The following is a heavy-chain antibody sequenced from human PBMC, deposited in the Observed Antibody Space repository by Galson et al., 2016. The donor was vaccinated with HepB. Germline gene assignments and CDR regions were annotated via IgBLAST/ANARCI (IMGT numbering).Heavy chain of an antibody. CDR3: VRDLHFAFDI. Sequence: SLRLSCAASGFPFSSYHMNWVRQAPGGGVEWVSSISSTSSNMYSADSVQGRFAISRDNAKNSLYLQMHSLRAEDTAVYYCVRDLHFAFDIWGQGTVVTVSS. J-gene: IGHJ3*02. D-gene: IGHD3-3*02. CDR2: ISSTSSNM. V-gene: IGHV3-21*01. CDR1: GFPFSSYH.